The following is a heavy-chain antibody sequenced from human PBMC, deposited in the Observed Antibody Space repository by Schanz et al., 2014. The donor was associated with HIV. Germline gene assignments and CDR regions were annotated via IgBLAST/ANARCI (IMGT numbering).Heavy chain of an antibody. CDR1: GFSFSGFA. Sequence: EVQLVESGGGLVQPGGSLRLSCAASGFSFSGFAMSWVRQAPGKGLEWVSAMGSSGDDRTYYADSVKGRFTISRDNSKDTLYLQVHSLRVEDTAVYYCARGPVGGTSGWEHWGQGTLVTVSS. V-gene: IGHV3-23*04. D-gene: IGHD6-19*01. CDR2: MGSSGDDRT. J-gene: IGHJ4*02. CDR3: ARGPVGGTSGWEH.